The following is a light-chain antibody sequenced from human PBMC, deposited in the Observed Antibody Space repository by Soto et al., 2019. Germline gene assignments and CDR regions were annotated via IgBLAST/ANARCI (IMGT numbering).Light chain of an antibody. Sequence: EIVLTQSPATLSLSPGERATLSCRASKSVNDYLAWYQQKPGQAPRLLIYDASTRATGVPARFSGSGSGTDFTLTISSLEPEDCAVYYCQQRINWPLTFGGGTKVDI. V-gene: IGKV3-11*01. J-gene: IGKJ4*01. CDR1: KSVNDY. CDR3: QQRINWPLT. CDR2: DAS.